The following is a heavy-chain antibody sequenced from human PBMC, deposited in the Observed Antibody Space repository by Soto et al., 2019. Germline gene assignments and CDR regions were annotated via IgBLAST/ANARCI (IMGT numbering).Heavy chain of an antibody. J-gene: IGHJ6*02. CDR2: IIPIFGTA. CDR1: GGTFSSYA. Sequence: QVQLVQSGAEVKKPGSSVKVSCKASGGTFSSYAISWVRQAPGQGLEWMGGIIPIFGTANYAQKFQGRVTITADKSTSTAYMELSSLRSEDTAVYYCARESWSVQLVGYYYYYGMDVWGQGTTVTVSS. V-gene: IGHV1-69*06. D-gene: IGHD6-6*01. CDR3: ARESWSVQLVGYYYYYGMDV.